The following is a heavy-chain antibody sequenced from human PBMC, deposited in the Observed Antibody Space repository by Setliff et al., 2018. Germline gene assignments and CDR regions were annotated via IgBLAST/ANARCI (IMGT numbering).Heavy chain of an antibody. J-gene: IGHJ5*02. V-gene: IGHV5-51*01. CDR2: IYPGDSHT. CDR3: ARQKSTGSGNNWFDP. D-gene: IGHD3-10*01. CDR1: GYSFTSYW. Sequence: GESLKISCKGSGYSFTSYWIGWVRQMPGKGLEWMGIIYPGDSHTRYSPSFQGQVTMSADKSINTAYLQWSNLKASDTAIYYCARQKSTGSGNNWFDPWGQGTLVTVSS.